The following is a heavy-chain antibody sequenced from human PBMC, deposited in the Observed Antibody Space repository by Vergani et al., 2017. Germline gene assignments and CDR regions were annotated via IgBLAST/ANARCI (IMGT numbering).Heavy chain of an antibody. Sequence: QVQLVQSGAEVKKPGASVKVSCKVSGYTLTELSMHWVRQAPGKGLEWMGGFDPEDGETIYAQKFQGRVTMTEDTSTDTAYMELSSLRSEGTAVYYCATALGYCSGGSCYSGLRGAEFDYWGQGTLVTVSS. CDR2: FDPEDGET. CDR1: GYTLTELS. D-gene: IGHD2-15*01. J-gene: IGHJ4*02. CDR3: ATALGYCSGGSCYSGLRGAEFDY. V-gene: IGHV1-24*01.